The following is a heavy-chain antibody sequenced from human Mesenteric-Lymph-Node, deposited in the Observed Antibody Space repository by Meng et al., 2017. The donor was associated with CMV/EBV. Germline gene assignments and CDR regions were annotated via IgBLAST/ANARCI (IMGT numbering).Heavy chain of an antibody. J-gene: IGHJ4*02. CDR3: ALSRSHDY. CDR1: GFTFSSYW. Sequence: GESLKISCAASGFTFSSYWMHWVRQGPVKGLVWVSRINSDGSSTSYADSVKGRFTISRDNAKNTLYLQMNSLRAEDTAVYYCALSRSHDYWGQGTLVTVSS. D-gene: IGHD1-26*01. CDR2: INSDGSST. V-gene: IGHV3-74*01.